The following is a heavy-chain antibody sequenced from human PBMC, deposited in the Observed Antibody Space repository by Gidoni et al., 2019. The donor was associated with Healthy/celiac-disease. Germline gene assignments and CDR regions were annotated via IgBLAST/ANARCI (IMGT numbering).Heavy chain of an antibody. J-gene: IGHJ5*02. Sequence: QLQLVQSGAEVKKTGSSVKVSCKASGATFSSYAISWVRQAPGQGLEWMRGIIPNFGTPNYAQKFQGRVTITADESTSTAYMELSSLRSEDTAEYYCARDDRGDYGGNWNWFDPWGQGTLVTVSS. CDR2: IIPNFGTP. V-gene: IGHV1-69*01. CDR1: GATFSSYA. CDR3: ARDDRGDYGGNWNWFDP. D-gene: IGHD4-17*01.